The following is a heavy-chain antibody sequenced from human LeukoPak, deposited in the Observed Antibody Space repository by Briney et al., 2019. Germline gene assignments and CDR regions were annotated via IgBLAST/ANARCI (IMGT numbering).Heavy chain of an antibody. Sequence: GGSLRLSCAASGFTFSDYAMHWVRLASGKGLEWVGRIRSKGNSYATAYAASVAGRFTVSRDDSKNTAYLQMNSLKSEDTAVYYCTRLAEGAYVVSSFDIWGQGTVVTVSS. CDR2: IRSKGNSYAT. D-gene: IGHD6-19*01. CDR1: GFTFSDYA. J-gene: IGHJ3*02. CDR3: TRLAEGAYVVSSFDI. V-gene: IGHV3-73*01.